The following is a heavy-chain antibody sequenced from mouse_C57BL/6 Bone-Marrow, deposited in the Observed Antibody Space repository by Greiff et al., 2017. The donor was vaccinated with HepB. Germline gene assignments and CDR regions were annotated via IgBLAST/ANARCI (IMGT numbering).Heavy chain of an antibody. Sequence: VQLVESGAELARPGASVKLSCKASGYTFTSYGISWVKQRPGRGLEWIGRIDPNSGGTKYNEKFKSKATLTVDKPSSTAYMQLSSLTSEDSAVYYCAKMDYDWFAYWGQGTLVTVSA. CDR1: GYTFTSYG. CDR2: IDPNSGGT. CDR3: AKMDYDWFAY. J-gene: IGHJ3*01. V-gene: IGHV1-72*01. D-gene: IGHD2-4*01.